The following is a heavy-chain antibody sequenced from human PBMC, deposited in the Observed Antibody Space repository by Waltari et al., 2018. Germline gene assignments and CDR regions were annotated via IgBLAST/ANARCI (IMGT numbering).Heavy chain of an antibody. D-gene: IGHD6-6*01. V-gene: IGHV3-7*01. J-gene: IGHJ4*02. CDR2: IKQDGSEK. CDR3: ARDRAPQGAARLNYFDY. CDR1: GFTFSSYW. Sequence: EVQLVESGGGLVQPGGSLRLSCAASGFTFSSYWMSWVRQAPGKGLEWVANIKQDGSEKYYVDSVKGRFTISRDNAKNSLYLQMNSLRAEDTAVYYCARDRAPQGAARLNYFDYWGRGTLVTVSS.